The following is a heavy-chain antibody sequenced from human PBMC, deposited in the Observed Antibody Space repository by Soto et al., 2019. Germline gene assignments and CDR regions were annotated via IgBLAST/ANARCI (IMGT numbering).Heavy chain of an antibody. J-gene: IGHJ6*02. V-gene: IGHV1-24*01. CDR1: GYTRTELS. CDR2: FDPEDGET. Sequence: GASVKVSCKVSGYTRTELSMHWVRQAPGKGLEWMGGFDPEDGETIYAQKFQGRVTMTEDTSTDTAYMELSSLRSEDTAVYYCATSPVIAARINSYYYYGMDVWGQGTTVTVSS. CDR3: ATSPVIAARINSYYYYGMDV. D-gene: IGHD6-6*01.